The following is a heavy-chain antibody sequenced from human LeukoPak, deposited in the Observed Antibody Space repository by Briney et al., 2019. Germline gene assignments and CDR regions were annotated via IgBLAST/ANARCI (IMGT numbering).Heavy chain of an antibody. CDR1: GGSISSYY. V-gene: IGHV4-59*01. CDR3: ARQCRSSSCHGDYFDY. Sequence: SETLSLTCTVSGGSISSYYWSWIRQPPGKGLEWIGYIYYSGSTNYNPSLKSRVTISVDTSKNQFSLKLSSVTAADTAVYYCARQCRSSSCHGDYFDYWGQGTLVTVSS. CDR2: IYYSGST. D-gene: IGHD6-13*01. J-gene: IGHJ4*02.